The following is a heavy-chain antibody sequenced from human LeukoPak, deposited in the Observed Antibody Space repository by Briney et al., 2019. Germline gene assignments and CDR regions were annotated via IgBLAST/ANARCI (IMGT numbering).Heavy chain of an antibody. V-gene: IGHV4-59*08. D-gene: IGHD3-10*01. CDR3: AIRSNSGYYFDS. Sequence: SETLSLTCTVSGGSMSSYYWSWIRQPPGKGLEWIGYIYSSGSTNFNPSLKSRVTISVDTSKNQFSLKLSSVTAADTAVYYCAIRSNSGYYFDSWGQGTLVTVSS. J-gene: IGHJ4*02. CDR2: IYSSGST. CDR1: GGSMSSYY.